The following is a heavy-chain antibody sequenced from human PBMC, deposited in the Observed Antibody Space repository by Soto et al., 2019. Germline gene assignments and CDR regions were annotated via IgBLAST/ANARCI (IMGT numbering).Heavy chain of an antibody. J-gene: IGHJ4*02. D-gene: IGHD4-17*01. CDR3: AKDCTPDGYLSFDA. Sequence: GWALRLSCAASGFSFSTYTMSWVRQSPGKGLEWVSAVLQTGTSTYYADSVKGRFTISRDNSKNTLYLQMNNLRAEDTAVYYLAKDCTPDGYLSFDAWCQAISLTVFS. CDR1: GFSFSTYT. CDR2: VLQTGTST. V-gene: IGHV3-23*01.